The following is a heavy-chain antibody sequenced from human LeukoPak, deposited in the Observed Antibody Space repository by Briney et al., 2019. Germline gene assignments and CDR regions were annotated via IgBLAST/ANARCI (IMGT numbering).Heavy chain of an antibody. CDR1: GGSISSSSYS. CDR3: ARLGYYDSSGYYYPHYYYGMDV. Sequence: PSETLSLTCTVSGGSISSSSYSWGWIRQPPGKGLEWIGSIYYSGSTYYNPSLKSRVTISVDTSKNQFSLKLSSVTAADTAVYYCARLGYYDSSGYYYPHYYYGMDVWGQGTTVTVSS. V-gene: IGHV4-39*01. D-gene: IGHD3-22*01. CDR2: IYYSGST. J-gene: IGHJ6*02.